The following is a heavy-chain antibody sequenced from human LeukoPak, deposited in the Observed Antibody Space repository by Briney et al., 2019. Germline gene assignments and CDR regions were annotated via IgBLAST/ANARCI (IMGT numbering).Heavy chain of an antibody. Sequence: GSSVKVSCKASGGTFSSYAISWVRQAPGQGLEWMGGIIPIFGTANYAQKFQGRVTITADKSTSTAYMELSSLRSEDTAVYYCARDGEYDILTGLLWGGQGTLVTVSS. CDR2: IIPIFGTA. CDR1: GGTFSSYA. J-gene: IGHJ4*02. CDR3: ARDGEYDILTGLLW. D-gene: IGHD3-9*01. V-gene: IGHV1-69*06.